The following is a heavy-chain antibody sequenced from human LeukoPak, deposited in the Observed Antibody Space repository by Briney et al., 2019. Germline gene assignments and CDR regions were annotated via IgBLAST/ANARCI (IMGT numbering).Heavy chain of an antibody. V-gene: IGHV1-8*01. CDR1: GYTFTSYD. CDR3: ARGPDYGDSHYYYYMDV. D-gene: IGHD4-17*01. CDR2: MNPNSGNT. Sequence: GESLRISCKGSGYTFTSYDINWVRQATGQGLEWMGWMNPNSGNTGYAQKFQGRVTITRNTSISTAYMELSSLRSEDTAVYYCARGPDYGDSHYYYYMDVWGKGTTVTISS. J-gene: IGHJ6*03.